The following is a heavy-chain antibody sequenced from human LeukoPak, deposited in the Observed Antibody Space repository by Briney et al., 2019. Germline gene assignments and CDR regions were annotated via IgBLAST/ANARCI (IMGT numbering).Heavy chain of an antibody. V-gene: IGHV3-30*02. CDR3: AKDLTTTVKSGEGYYYYYYMDV. CDR1: GFTFSSYG. CDR2: IRYDGSNK. D-gene: IGHD4-17*01. Sequence: GGSLRLSCSASGFTFSSYGMHWVRQAPGKGLEWVAFIRYDGSNKYYAGSVKGRFTISRDNSRNTLYLQMNSLRAEDTAVYYCAKDLTTTVKSGEGYYYYYYMDVWGKGTTVTVSS. J-gene: IGHJ6*03.